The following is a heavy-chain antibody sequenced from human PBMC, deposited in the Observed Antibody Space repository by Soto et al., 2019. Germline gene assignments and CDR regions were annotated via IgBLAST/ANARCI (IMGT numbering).Heavy chain of an antibody. CDR2: IHYSGST. Sequence: QVQLQESGPGLVKPSQTLSLTCTVSGDSITSGRYYWSWIRQHPGKGLEWIGYIHYSGSTYYNPSLKSRVTIAVDMSENQFSLKLSSVTAADTAVYYCARVRGYDSSCIDPWGQGTLVTVSS. CDR3: ARVRGYDSSCIDP. V-gene: IGHV4-31*03. J-gene: IGHJ5*02. D-gene: IGHD3-22*01. CDR1: GDSITSGRYY.